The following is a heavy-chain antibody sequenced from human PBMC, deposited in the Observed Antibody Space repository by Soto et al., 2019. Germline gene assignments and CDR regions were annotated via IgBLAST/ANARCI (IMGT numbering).Heavy chain of an antibody. Sequence: EVQLVESGGGLVKPGGSLRLSCAASGFTFSSYSMNWVRQAPGKGLEWVSSISSSSSYIYYADSVKGRFTISRDNAKNSLYLQMNSLRAEDTAVYYCARVAVRATYYFDYWGQGTLVTVSS. J-gene: IGHJ4*02. CDR2: ISSSSSYI. D-gene: IGHD1-26*01. CDR3: ARVAVRATYYFDY. V-gene: IGHV3-21*01. CDR1: GFTFSSYS.